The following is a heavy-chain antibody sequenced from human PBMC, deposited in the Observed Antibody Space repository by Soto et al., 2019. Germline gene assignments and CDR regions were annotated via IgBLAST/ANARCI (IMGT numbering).Heavy chain of an antibody. CDR1: GFSLSTSGVG. D-gene: IGHD2-15*01. CDR3: AHRRRGTGYCSGGSCYSSESWFDP. CDR2: IYWDDDK. V-gene: IGHV2-5*02. J-gene: IGHJ5*02. Sequence: SGPTLVNPTQTLTLTCTFSGFSLSTSGVGVGWVRQPPGKALEWLALIYWDDDKRYSPSLKSRLTITKDTSKNQVVLTMTNMDPVDTATYYCAHRRRGTGYCSGGSCYSSESWFDPWGQGPRSPSPQ.